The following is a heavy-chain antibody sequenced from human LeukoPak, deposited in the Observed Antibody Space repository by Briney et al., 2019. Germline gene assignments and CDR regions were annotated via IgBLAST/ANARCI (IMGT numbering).Heavy chain of an antibody. CDR2: IYYSGST. CDR1: GGSISSGGYY. D-gene: IGHD6-13*01. V-gene: IGHV4-39*07. Sequence: SETLSLTCTVSGGSISSGGYYWSWIRQPPGKGLEWIGSIYYSGSTYYNPSLKSRVTISVDTSKNQFSLKLSSVTAADTAVYYCAREEGDSSSWYRNAFDIWGKGTTVTVSS. CDR3: AREEGDSSSWYRNAFDI. J-gene: IGHJ3*02.